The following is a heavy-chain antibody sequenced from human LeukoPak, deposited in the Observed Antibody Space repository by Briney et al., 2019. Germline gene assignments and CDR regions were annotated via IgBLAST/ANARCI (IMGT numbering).Heavy chain of an antibody. CDR3: ARVLSYSGSWYFDR. Sequence: GGSLRLSCAASGFTFSSYGMHWVRQTTGKSLEWVSGIGTAGDTYYPGSVKGRFTISRENAKNSLFLQMNSLRAGDTAVYYCARVLSYSGSWYFDRWGQGTLVTVSS. V-gene: IGHV3-13*04. CDR2: IGTAGDT. CDR1: GFTFSSYG. J-gene: IGHJ4*02. D-gene: IGHD6-13*01.